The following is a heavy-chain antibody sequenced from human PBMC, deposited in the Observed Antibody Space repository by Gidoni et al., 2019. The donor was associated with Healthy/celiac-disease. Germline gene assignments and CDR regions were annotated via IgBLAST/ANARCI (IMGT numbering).Heavy chain of an antibody. CDR1: GGSISSGGYY. CDR3: ARVELVDIEPNYYMDV. CDR2: IYYSGST. V-gene: IGHV4-31*03. Sequence: QVQLQESGPGLVKPSQTLSLTCTVSGGSISSGGYYWSWIRQHPGKGLEWIGYIYYSGSTYYNPSLKSRVTISVDTSKNQFSLKLSSVTAADTAVYYCARVELVDIEPNYYMDVWGKGTTVTVSS. D-gene: IGHD5-12*01. J-gene: IGHJ6*03.